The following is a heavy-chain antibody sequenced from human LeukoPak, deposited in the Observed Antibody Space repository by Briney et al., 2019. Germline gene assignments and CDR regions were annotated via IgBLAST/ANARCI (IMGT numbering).Heavy chain of an antibody. J-gene: IGHJ4*02. Sequence: SETLSLTCAVSGGSISSGGYSWSWIRQPPGKGLEWIGYIYHSGSTYYNPSPKSRVTISVDRSKNQFSLKLSSVTAADTAVYYCARGPQLPRIWGQGTLVTVSS. CDR1: GGSISSGGYS. V-gene: IGHV4-30-2*01. CDR3: ARGPQLPRI. CDR2: IYHSGST. D-gene: IGHD2-2*01.